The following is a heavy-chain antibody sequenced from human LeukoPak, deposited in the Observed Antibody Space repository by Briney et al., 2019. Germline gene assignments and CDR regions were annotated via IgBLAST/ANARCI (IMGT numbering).Heavy chain of an antibody. J-gene: IGHJ3*01. Sequence: GGSLRLSCAASGFSVRTNYMSWVREAPGKGVEGGSVIYSGGTIRYADSVKGRFTISRDNSRDTLHLQMNSLRVDDTAVYYCVRAVHHLFYSDSSGYYGDAFDVWGQGTVVTVSS. CDR3: VRAVHHLFYSDSSGYYGDAFDV. V-gene: IGHV3-53*01. CDR1: GFSVRTNY. CDR2: IYSGGTI. D-gene: IGHD3-22*01.